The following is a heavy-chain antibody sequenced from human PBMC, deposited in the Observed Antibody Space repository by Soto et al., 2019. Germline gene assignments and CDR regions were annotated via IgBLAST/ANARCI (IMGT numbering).Heavy chain of an antibody. CDR1: GFTFSNAW. D-gene: IGHD2-15*01. Sequence: GGSLRLSCAASGFTFSNAWMSWVRQAPGKGLEWVGRIKSKTDGGTTDYAAPVKGRFTISRDDSKNTLYLQMNSLKTEDTAVYYCTTDDRDIVVVVAATDNGLVDYWGQGTLVTVSS. CDR3: TTDDRDIVVVVAATDNGLVDY. CDR2: IKSKTDGGTT. J-gene: IGHJ4*02. V-gene: IGHV3-15*01.